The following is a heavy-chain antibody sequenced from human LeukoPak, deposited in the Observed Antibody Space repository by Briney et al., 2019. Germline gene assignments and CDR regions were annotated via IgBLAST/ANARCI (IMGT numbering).Heavy chain of an antibody. V-gene: IGHV3-20*04. CDR1: GFIFDDYG. J-gene: IGHJ4*02. D-gene: IGHD2-8*01. Sequence: GGSLRLSCAASGFIFDDYGMSWVRQAPGKGLEWVSGINWNGGSTGYADSVKGRFTISRDNAKNALYLQMNSLRAEDTALYYCARESNGVCFDYWGQGTLVTVSS. CDR2: INWNGGST. CDR3: ARESNGVCFDY.